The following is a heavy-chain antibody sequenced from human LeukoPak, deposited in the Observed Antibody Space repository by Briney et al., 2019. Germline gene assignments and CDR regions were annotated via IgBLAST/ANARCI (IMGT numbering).Heavy chain of an antibody. CDR2: IKQDGSEK. V-gene: IGHV3-7*04. D-gene: IGHD6-13*01. CDR3: ARALSAAGPYYYYYYGMDV. J-gene: IGHJ6*02. Sequence: GGSLRLSCAASGFTFSSYCMSWVRQAPGKGLEWVANIKQDGSEKYYVDSVKGRFTISSDNAKNSLYLQMNSLRAEDTAVYYCARALSAAGPYYYYYYGMDVWGQGTTVTVSS. CDR1: GFTFSSYC.